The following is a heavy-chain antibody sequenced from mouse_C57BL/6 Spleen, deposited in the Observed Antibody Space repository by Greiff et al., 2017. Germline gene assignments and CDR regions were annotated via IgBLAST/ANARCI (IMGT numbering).Heavy chain of an antibody. CDR1: GYSFTGYY. J-gene: IGHJ4*01. V-gene: IGHV1-42*01. CDR3: ARETDDPYYAMDY. Sequence: EVQLQQSGPELVKPGASVKISCKASGYSFTGYYMNWVKQSPEKSLEWIGEINPSTGGTTYNQKFKAKATLTVDKSSSTAYMQLKSLTSEDSAVYYCARETDDPYYAMDYWGQGTSVTVSS. CDR2: INPSTGGT.